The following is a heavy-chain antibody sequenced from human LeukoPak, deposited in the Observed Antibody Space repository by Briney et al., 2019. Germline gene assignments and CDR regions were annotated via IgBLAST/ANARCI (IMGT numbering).Heavy chain of an antibody. CDR1: GFTFSNSW. J-gene: IGHJ6*03. CDR3: VRAEVGTTLKYYYYYMDV. Sequence: GGSLRLSCAASGFTFSNSWMHWVRQAPGKGLVWVSRINTDGSRTNYADSVKGRCTISRDNGKNSMYLQMHSLRAEDTAVYYCVRAEVGTTLKYYYYYMDVWGKGTTVTVSS. D-gene: IGHD1-26*01. CDR2: INTDGSRT. V-gene: IGHV3-74*01.